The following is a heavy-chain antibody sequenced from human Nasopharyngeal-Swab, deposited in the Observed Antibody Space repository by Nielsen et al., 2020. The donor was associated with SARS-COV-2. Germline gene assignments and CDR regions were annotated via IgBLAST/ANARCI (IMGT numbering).Heavy chain of an antibody. CDR3: ARDHSEVFVDTAYYYYGMDV. J-gene: IGHJ6*02. CDR2: IYYSGST. D-gene: IGHD5-18*01. V-gene: IGHV4-30-4*01. Sequence: WIRQPPGKGVEWIGCIYYSGSTYYNPSLKSRVTISVDTSKNQFSLKLSSVTAADTAVYYCARDHSEVFVDTAYYYYGMDVWGQGTTVTVSS.